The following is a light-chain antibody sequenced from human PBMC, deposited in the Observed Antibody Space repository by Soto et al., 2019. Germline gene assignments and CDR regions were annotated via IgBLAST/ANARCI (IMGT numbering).Light chain of an antibody. CDR2: GTS. Sequence: DIVLTQSPGTLSLSPGERATLSCRASQSVSSKYLAWYQQKPGQAPRVLIYGTSIRASGVPERFSGGGSGIDFTLTITRLEPEDFAVYYCQQYGSSLFTFGPGTKVDFK. CDR3: QQYGSSLFT. J-gene: IGKJ3*01. CDR1: QSVSSKY. V-gene: IGKV3-20*01.